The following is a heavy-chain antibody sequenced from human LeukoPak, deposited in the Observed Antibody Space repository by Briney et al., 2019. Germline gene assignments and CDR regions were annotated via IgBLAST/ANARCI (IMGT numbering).Heavy chain of an antibody. D-gene: IGHD2-2*01. CDR1: GFMFSNFA. CDR2: IYYSGGNT. Sequence: PGGSLRPSCAASGFMFSNFAMSWVRQAPGKGLEWVSTIYYSGGNTYSADSVKGRFTISRDNAKNTLYLQMNSLRAEDTAAYYCAKDQGQAVVPRRFDNWGQGTLVTVSS. V-gene: IGHV3-23*01. J-gene: IGHJ4*02. CDR3: AKDQGQAVVPRRFDN.